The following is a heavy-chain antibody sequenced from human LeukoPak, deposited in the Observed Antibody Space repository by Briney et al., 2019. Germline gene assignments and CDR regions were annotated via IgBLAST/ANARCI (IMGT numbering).Heavy chain of an antibody. CDR3: SRARGGDGLPFDY. CDR2: IYSDAST. Sequence: GGSLRLSCAASGFTVSNNSMSWVRQAPGTGLHWVSLIYSDASTSYADSVRGRFTISRDNSKNTLYLHMNSLRAEDTAVYYCSRARGGDGLPFDYWGQGTLVTVSS. CDR1: GFTVSNNS. D-gene: IGHD3-16*01. V-gene: IGHV3-53*01. J-gene: IGHJ4*02.